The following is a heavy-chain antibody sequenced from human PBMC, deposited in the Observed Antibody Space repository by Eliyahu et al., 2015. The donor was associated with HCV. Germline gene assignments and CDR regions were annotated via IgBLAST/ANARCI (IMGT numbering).Heavy chain of an antibody. D-gene: IGHD2-2*01. J-gene: IGHJ4*02. CDR1: GSXFSSYS. V-gene: IGHV3-21*01. Sequence: EVQLVESGGGLVKPGGSLRLSCAASGSXFSSYSMNWVRQGPGKGLEWVSSISSSSSYIYYADSVKGRFTISRDNAKNSLYLQMNSLRAEDTAVYYCARGREPAAYDYWGQGTLVTVSS. CDR3: ARGREPAAYDY. CDR2: ISSSSSYI.